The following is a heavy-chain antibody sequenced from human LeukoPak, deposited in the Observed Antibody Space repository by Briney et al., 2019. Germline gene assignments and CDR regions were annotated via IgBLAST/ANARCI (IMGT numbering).Heavy chain of an antibody. Sequence: GGSLRLSCAASEFTFNNYGIHWVRQAPGKGLEWVAVISYDGSNKYYADSVKGRFTISRDNSKNTLYLQMNSLRAEDTAVYYCAKGRSWVEMNPRPDAFDIWGQGTMVTVSS. D-gene: IGHD1-14*01. V-gene: IGHV3-30*18. J-gene: IGHJ3*02. CDR3: AKGRSWVEMNPRPDAFDI. CDR2: ISYDGSNK. CDR1: EFTFNNYG.